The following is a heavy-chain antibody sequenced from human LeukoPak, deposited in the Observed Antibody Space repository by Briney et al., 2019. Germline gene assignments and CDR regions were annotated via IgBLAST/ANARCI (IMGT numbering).Heavy chain of an antibody. CDR1: GGSISSGDYY. Sequence: SETLSLTCTVSGGSISSGDYYWGWIRQPPGKGLEWIGYIYFSGSTYSNPSLKSRVTISVDTSKNQFSLKLSSVTAADTAVYYCARVGYYYGSGSYLFDYWGQGTLVTVSS. CDR2: IYFSGST. CDR3: ARVGYYYGSGSYLFDY. J-gene: IGHJ4*02. V-gene: IGHV4-30-4*01. D-gene: IGHD3-10*01.